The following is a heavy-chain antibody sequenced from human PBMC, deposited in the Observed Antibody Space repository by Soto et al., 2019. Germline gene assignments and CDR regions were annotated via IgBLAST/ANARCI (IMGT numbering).Heavy chain of an antibody. CDR3: ASGRLHLAPGTRLRYYAMDV. CDR2: INHGGAT. J-gene: IGHJ6*02. D-gene: IGHD4-4*01. Sequence: QVQLHQWGAGLLQPSETLSLTCAIDGGSFTGYYWSWIRQAPGEGLEWIGEINHGGATNVHPSLKSRSVISMDASKNQFSVNLSSVTAADTAIYFCASGRLHLAPGTRLRYYAMDVWGQGTTVIISS. CDR1: GGSFTGYY. V-gene: IGHV4-34*01.